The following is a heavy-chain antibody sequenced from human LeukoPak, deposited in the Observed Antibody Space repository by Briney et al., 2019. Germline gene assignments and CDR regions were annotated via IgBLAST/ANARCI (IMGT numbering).Heavy chain of an antibody. CDR1: GFTFSSYW. CDR2: INSDGSST. V-gene: IGHV3-74*01. J-gene: IGHJ4*02. Sequence: GGSLRLSCAASGFTFSSYWMHWVRQPPGKGPVWVSRINSDGSSTNYVDSVKGRFTISRDNAKNTLYLQMNSLRAEDTAVYYCARASAGSYYLNYWGQGTLVTVSS. D-gene: IGHD3-10*01. CDR3: ARASAGSYYLNY.